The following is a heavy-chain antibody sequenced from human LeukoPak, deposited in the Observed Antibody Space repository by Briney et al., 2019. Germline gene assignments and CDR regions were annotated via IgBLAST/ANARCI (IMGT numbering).Heavy chain of an antibody. D-gene: IGHD3-9*01. CDR1: GASLSGSQYY. J-gene: IGHJ3*01. V-gene: IGHV4-39*01. CDR2: IFYTGST. Sequence: SETLSLTCSVSGASLSGSQYYWGWTRQPPGRPLQWIATIFYTGSTLYSPSLSSRVSLSVDTSKKQISLRLTSVTAADSALYYCARHRGSLKTGYSPKNPLDVWGQGTMVTVSS. CDR3: ARHRGSLKTGYSPKNPLDV.